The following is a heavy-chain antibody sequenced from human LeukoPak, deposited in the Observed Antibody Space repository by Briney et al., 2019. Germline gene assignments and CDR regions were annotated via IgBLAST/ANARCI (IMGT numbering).Heavy chain of an antibody. CDR2: INSDGSST. D-gene: IGHD2-15*01. CDR1: GFTFSSYW. J-gene: IGHJ4*02. V-gene: IGHV3-74*01. Sequence: GGSLRLSCEVSGFTFSSYWMHWVRQAPGKGLVWVSRINSDGSSTSYADSVKGRFTISRDNAKNTLYLQMNSLGAEDTAVYYCARGGGSIAYYWGQGTLVTVSS. CDR3: ARGGGSIAYY.